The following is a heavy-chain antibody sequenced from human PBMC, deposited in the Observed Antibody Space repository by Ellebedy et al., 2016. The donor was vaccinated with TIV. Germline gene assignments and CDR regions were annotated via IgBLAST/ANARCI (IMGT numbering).Heavy chain of an antibody. CDR3: ASLSSDY. CDR1: GFTFSTYW. J-gene: IGHJ4*02. Sequence: GGSLRLSXVASGFTFSTYWMTWVRQAPGKGLEWVANINRDGSEKHYVDSVKGRFTISIDNARKSLYLQMNSLRAEDTAIYYCASLSSDYWGQGTLVTVSS. V-gene: IGHV3-7*01. D-gene: IGHD6-6*01. CDR2: INRDGSEK.